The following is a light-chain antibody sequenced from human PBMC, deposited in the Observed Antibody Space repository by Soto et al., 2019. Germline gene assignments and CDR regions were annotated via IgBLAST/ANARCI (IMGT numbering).Light chain of an antibody. CDR3: QKYNSYSRT. V-gene: IGKV1-5*01. CDR1: QSISSW. J-gene: IGKJ4*01. CDR2: DAS. Sequence: DIQMTQSPSTLSASVGDRVTITCRASQSISSWLAWYQQKPGKAPKLLIYDASSLESGVPSRFSGSGSGTDFTLTISSLQPDDFATYYCQKYNSYSRTFGGGTKVEIK.